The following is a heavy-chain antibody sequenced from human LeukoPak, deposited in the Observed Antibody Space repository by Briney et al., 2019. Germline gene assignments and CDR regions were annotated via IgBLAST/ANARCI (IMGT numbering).Heavy chain of an antibody. J-gene: IGHJ4*02. CDR1: GGSVSDTNL. CDR3: ARVSFGVRGSPSYYHFDY. CDR2: ISHSGST. V-gene: IGHV4-4*02. Sequence: ASETLSLTCAVSGGSVSDTNLWTWVRQPPGKGLEWIAEISHSGSTNHNPSLKSRVTISVDKSKNQVSLRLSSLTAADTAVYYCARVSFGVRGSPSYYHFDYWGQGNLVTVSS. D-gene: IGHD3-10*01.